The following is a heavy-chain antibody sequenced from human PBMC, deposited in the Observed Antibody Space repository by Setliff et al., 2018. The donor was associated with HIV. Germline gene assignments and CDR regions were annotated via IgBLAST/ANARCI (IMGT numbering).Heavy chain of an antibody. CDR1: GFTFRDYS. CDR2: IRYDGSDK. V-gene: IGHV3-30*02. CDR3: AKNARDYYYYYMDV. J-gene: IGHJ6*03. Sequence: GGSLRLSCTASGFTFRDYSMNWVRQAPGKGLEWVTFIRYDGSDKYYADSVKGRFTISRDNSKNTLYLQMNSLRTEDTAVYYCAKNARDYYYYYMDVWGKGTTVTVSS.